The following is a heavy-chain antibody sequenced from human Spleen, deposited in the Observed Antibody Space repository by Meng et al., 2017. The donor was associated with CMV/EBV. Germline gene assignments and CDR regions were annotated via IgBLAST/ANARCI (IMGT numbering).Heavy chain of an antibody. CDR3: VRRLCSSTSCYKYNWFDP. CDR2: IYPSDSDT. CDR1: FTPYW. D-gene: IGHD2-2*02. J-gene: IGHJ5*02. Sequence: FTPYWIGWVRQMPGKGLEWMGIIYPSDSDTRYSPSFQGQVTISADKSISTAYLQWSSLKASDTAMYYCVRRLCSSTSCYKYNWFDPWGQGTLVTVSS. V-gene: IGHV5-51*01.